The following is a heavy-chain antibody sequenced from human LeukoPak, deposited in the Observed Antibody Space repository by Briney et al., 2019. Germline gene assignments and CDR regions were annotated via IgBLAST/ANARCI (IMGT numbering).Heavy chain of an antibody. CDR2: IRYDGSNK. CDR1: GFTFSSYG. J-gene: IGHJ4*02. D-gene: IGHD3-3*01. Sequence: GGSLRLSCAASGFTFSSYGMHWVRQAPGKGQEWVAFIRYDGSNKYYADSVKGRFTISRDNSKNTLYLQMNSLRAEDTAVYYCAKGNDFWSGYHDYWGQGTLVTVSS. V-gene: IGHV3-30*02. CDR3: AKGNDFWSGYHDY.